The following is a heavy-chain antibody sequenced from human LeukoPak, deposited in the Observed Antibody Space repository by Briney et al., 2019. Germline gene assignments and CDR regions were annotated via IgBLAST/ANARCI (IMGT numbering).Heavy chain of an antibody. CDR1: GFTFSSYG. V-gene: IGHV3-30*03. CDR2: ISYDGSNK. J-gene: IGHJ6*03. CDR3: ARARGASTVTTQSQYYYYYMDV. D-gene: IGHD4-11*01. Sequence: PGGSLRLSCAASGFTFSSYGMHWVRQAPGKGLEWVAVISYDGSNKYYADSVKGRFTISRDNSKNTLYLQMNSLRAEDTAVYYCARARGASTVTTQSQYYYYYMDVWGKGTTVTVSS.